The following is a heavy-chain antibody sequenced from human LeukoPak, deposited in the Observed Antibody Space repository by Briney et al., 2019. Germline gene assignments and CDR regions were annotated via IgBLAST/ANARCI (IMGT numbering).Heavy chain of an antibody. CDR3: ARDVRGPYNWNDGIDY. J-gene: IGHJ4*02. V-gene: IGHV3-21*01. CDR2: ISSSSYI. D-gene: IGHD1-1*01. Sequence: GGSLRLSCAASGFTFSSYSRNWVRQAPGKGLEWISSISSSSYIYYADSVKGRFTISRDNAKNSLYLQMNSLRAEDTAVYYCARDVRGPYNWNDGIDYWGQGILVTVSS. CDR1: GFTFSSYS.